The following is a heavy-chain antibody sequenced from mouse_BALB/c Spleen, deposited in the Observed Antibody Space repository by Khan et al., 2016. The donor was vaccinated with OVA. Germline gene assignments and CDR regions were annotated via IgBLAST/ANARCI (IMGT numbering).Heavy chain of an antibody. D-gene: IGHD2-1*01. J-gene: IGHJ3*01. CDR1: GYTFTTYW. CDR3: TRSGLYGIVTY. V-gene: IGHV1-7*01. CDR2: IDPSSGYT. Sequence: VQLQESGAELAKPGASVEMSCKASGYTFTTYWMHWVKQRPGQGLEWLGYIDPSSGYTEYNQKLKDKATLTADKSSSTAYMQLSSQTSEDSAVYSCTRSGLYGIVTYWGQGTLVTVSA.